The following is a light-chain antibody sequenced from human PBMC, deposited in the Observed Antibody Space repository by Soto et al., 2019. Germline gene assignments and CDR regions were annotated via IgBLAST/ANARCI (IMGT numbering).Light chain of an antibody. J-gene: IGKJ1*01. V-gene: IGKV3-15*01. CDR2: GAS. CDR3: QQYSNWPSWT. Sequence: EKVMTQSQATLSMSPGERATLSCRASQRFSSFLAGYQQKPGQAPRLLIYGASTRATGIPARFSGSGSGTEFTLTISSLQSEDFAVYYCQQYSNWPSWTFGQGTKVEVK. CDR1: QRFSSF.